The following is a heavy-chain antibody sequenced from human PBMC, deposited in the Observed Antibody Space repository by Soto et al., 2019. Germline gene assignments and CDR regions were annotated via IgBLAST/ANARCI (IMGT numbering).Heavy chain of an antibody. CDR2: ISGSGDST. CDR1: GFTFSSYA. V-gene: IGHV3-23*01. CDR3: ARRGSGSYYDY. Sequence: EVQLLESGGGLVQPGGSLRLSCAASGFTFSSYAMSWVRQAPGKGLEWVSVISGSGDSTYYADSVKGRFTISRDNSKNXLYRXXNSLXXEXXXVYXXARRGSGSYYDYWGQGTLVTVSS. J-gene: IGHJ4*02. D-gene: IGHD1-26*01.